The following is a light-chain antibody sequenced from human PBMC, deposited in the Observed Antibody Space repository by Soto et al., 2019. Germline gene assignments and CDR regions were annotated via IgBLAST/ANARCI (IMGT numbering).Light chain of an antibody. V-gene: IGKV3-11*01. CDR3: QQRGNWPPS. Sequence: EIVLTQSPATLSLSPGERATLSCRASRSVSSYLAWYQQKPGQAPRLLIYDASNRATDIPARFSGSGSGTDFTLTISSLEPEDFAVYYCQQRGNWPPSFGGGTKVEIK. CDR2: DAS. CDR1: RSVSSY. J-gene: IGKJ4*01.